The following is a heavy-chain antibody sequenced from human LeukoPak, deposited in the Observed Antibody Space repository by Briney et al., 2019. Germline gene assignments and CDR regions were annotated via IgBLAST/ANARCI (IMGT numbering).Heavy chain of an antibody. Sequence: GGSLRLSCTAAGFIFNDFDFHWVRQGPGKGLEWVSAVGIGGDTHYSGSVKGRFTVSRENAKNSLFLHMNNLRAGDTAVYYCARDRFGMDVWGRGTTVIVSS. V-gene: IGHV3-13*01. CDR2: VGIGGDT. J-gene: IGHJ6*02. CDR1: GFIFNDFD. CDR3: ARDRFGMDV.